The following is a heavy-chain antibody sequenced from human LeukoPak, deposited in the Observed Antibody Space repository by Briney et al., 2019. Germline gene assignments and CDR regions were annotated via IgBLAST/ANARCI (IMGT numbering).Heavy chain of an antibody. Sequence: SETLSLTCAVYGGSFSGYYWSWIRQPPGKGLEWIGEINHSGSTNYNPSLKSRVTISVDTSKNQFSLKLSSVTAADTAVYYCAIYYYGSGSYNSPRNWFDPWGQGTLVTVSS. V-gene: IGHV4-34*01. CDR2: INHSGST. CDR3: AIYYYGSGSYNSPRNWFDP. CDR1: GGSFSGYY. D-gene: IGHD3-10*01. J-gene: IGHJ5*02.